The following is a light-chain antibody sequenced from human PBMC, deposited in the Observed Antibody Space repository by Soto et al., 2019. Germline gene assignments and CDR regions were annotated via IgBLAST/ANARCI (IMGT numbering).Light chain of an antibody. V-gene: IGKV1-39*01. J-gene: IGKJ2*01. Sequence: DIQMTQSPSSLSASVGDRVTITCRTSQRITDYLNWYQQKPGNAPKLLIFAASSLQSEFPSRFSGSGSGTDFTLTIIDLQPEDFATYYWQQTYSTPYTFGQGTKLEIK. CDR2: AAS. CDR3: QQTYSTPYT. CDR1: QRITDY.